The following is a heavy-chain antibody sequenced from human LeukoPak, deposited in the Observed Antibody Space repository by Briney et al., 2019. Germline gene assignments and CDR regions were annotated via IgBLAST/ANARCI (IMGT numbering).Heavy chain of an antibody. CDR2: INHSGST. V-gene: IGHV4-34*01. J-gene: IGHJ4*02. Sequence: PSETLSLTCAVYGGSFSGYYWSWIRQPPGKGLEWIGEINHSGSTNCNPSLKSRVTISVDTSKNQFSLKVSSVTAADTAVYYCARTTYYSDSSALDYWGQGTLVTVSS. D-gene: IGHD3-22*01. CDR1: GGSFSGYY. CDR3: ARTTYYSDSSALDY.